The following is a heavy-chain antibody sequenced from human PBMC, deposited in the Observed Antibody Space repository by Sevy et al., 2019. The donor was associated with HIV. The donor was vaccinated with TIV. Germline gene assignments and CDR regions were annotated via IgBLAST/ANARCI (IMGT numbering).Heavy chain of an antibody. CDR3: VKDPGGCSGGSCYQTTGFLDY. D-gene: IGHD2-15*01. Sequence: GGSLRLSCSASGFTFSSYAMHWVRQAPGKGLEYVSAISSNGGSTYYADSVKGRFTISRENSKNTLYLQMSSLRAEDTAVYYCVKDPGGCSGGSCYQTTGFLDYWGQGTLVTVSS. CDR2: ISSNGGST. V-gene: IGHV3-64D*06. CDR1: GFTFSSYA. J-gene: IGHJ4*02.